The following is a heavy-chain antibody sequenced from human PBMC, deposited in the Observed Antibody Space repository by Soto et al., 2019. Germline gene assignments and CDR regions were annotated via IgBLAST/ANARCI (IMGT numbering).Heavy chain of an antibody. J-gene: IGHJ4*02. V-gene: IGHV3-11*06. CDR1: GFTFSDYY. CDR2: ITDSGTYT. Sequence: PGGSLRLSCEASGFTFSDYYMSWIRQAPGKGLEWVSYITDSGTYTNYADSVRGRFTISRDNTKNSLFLHLNGLRAEDTAVYYCARAGEQWQIRTRSFDYWGQGTLVTVSS. CDR3: ARAGEQWQIRTRSFDY. D-gene: IGHD6-19*01.